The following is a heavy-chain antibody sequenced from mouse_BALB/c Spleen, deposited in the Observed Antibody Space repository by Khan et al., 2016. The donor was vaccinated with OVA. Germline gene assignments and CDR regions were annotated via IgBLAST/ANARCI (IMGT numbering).Heavy chain of an antibody. CDR3: ARSVYYFYAYAIAY. CDR2: ISYSGST. V-gene: IGHV3-2*02. CDR1: GYSITSEYA. Sequence: EVQLQESGPGLVKPSQSLSLTCTVTGYSITSEYAWNWIRQFPGNKLEWMGYISYSGSTNYNPSLKSRISVNRDTSKNKFFLQLNSVTTEDTATXYCARSVYYFYAYAIAYCVHGTSLTVSS. J-gene: IGHJ4*01. D-gene: IGHD2-2*01.